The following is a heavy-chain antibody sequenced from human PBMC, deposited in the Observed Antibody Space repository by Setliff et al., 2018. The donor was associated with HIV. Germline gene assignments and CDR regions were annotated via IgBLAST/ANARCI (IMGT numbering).Heavy chain of an antibody. D-gene: IGHD5-18*01. CDR2: IYHSGST. CDR3: ARHQPEYSYAPAWFDP. Sequence: SETLSLTCAVSGYSISSGYYWGWIRQPPGKGLEWIGSIYHSGSTFYSPSLKSRVTMSVDTSRNQFSVKLSSVTAADTAVYYCARHQPEYSYAPAWFDPWGQGTLVTVSS. CDR1: GYSISSGYY. J-gene: IGHJ5*02. V-gene: IGHV4-38-2*01.